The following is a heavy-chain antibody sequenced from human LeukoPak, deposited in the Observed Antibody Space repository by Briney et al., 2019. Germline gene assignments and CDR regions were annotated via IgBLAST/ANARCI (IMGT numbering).Heavy chain of an antibody. D-gene: IGHD2-2*01. V-gene: IGHV1-69*04. J-gene: IGHJ6*02. CDR2: IIPILGIA. CDR1: GGTSSSYA. Sequence: ASVKVSCKASGGTSSSYAISWVRQAPGQGLEWMGRIIPILGIANYAQKFQGRATITADKSTSTAYMELSSLRSEDTAVYYCAKSSRPYYYYYYGMDVWGQGTTVTVSS. CDR3: AKSSRPYYYYYYGMDV.